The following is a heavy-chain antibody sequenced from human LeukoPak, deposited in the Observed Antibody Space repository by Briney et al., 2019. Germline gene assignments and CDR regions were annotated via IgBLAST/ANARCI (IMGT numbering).Heavy chain of an antibody. J-gene: IGHJ3*02. CDR1: GGSFSGYY. V-gene: IGHV4-34*01. CDR2: INHSRST. D-gene: IGHD5-24*01. Sequence: SSETLSLTCAVYGGSFSGYYWSWIRQPPGKGLEWIGEINHSRSTNYNPSLKSRVTISVDTSKNQFSLKLSSVTAADTAVYYCAREGKTETEMATVGHAFDIWGQGKMVTVSS. CDR3: AREGKTETEMATVGHAFDI.